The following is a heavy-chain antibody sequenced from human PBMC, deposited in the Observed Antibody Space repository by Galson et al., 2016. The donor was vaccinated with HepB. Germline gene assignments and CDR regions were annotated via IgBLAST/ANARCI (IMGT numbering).Heavy chain of an antibody. CDR3: ARKGRLIAAAGYFDY. V-gene: IGHV3-30-3*01. CDR2: MSYDGSQK. D-gene: IGHD6-13*01. CDR1: EFTFSSYA. Sequence: SLRLSCAASEFTFSSYAMHWVRQAPGKGLEWVAVMSYDGSQKYYADSVKGRFTISRDNSKNTLYLQMDSLRAEDTAVYYCARKGRLIAAAGYFDYWGQVTLVTVSS. J-gene: IGHJ4*02.